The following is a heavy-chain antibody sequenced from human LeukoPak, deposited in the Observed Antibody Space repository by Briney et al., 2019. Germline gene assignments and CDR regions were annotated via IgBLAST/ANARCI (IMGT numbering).Heavy chain of an antibody. V-gene: IGHV4-4*02. J-gene: IGHJ4*02. CDR1: GGSILTTNW. CDR2: VHLSGTS. Sequence: SETLSLTCAVSGGSILTTNWWSWVRQPPGKGLEWIGEVHLSGTSNYNPSLKSRVSMSVDKSKNQLSLKLTSVTAADTAMYYCARESGAFSPFGFWGQGTLVTVSS. CDR3: ARESGAFSPFGF. D-gene: IGHD1-26*01.